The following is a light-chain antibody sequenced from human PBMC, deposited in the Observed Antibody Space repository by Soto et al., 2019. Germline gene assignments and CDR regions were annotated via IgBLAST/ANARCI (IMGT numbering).Light chain of an antibody. CDR3: CSYVYTNSWV. J-gene: IGLJ3*02. CDR2: EGN. CDR1: SSDVLSYDA. V-gene: IGLV2-23*01. Sequence: QSALTQPASVSGSPGQSITIPCTGTSSDVLSYDAVSWYQHHPGKAPKLIIYEGNKRPSGVSNRFTGSRSGNMASLTISGLQAEDEADYYCCSYVYTNSWVFGGGTKLTVL.